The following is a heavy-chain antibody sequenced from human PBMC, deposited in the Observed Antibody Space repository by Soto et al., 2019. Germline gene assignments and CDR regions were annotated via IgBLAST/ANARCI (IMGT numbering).Heavy chain of an antibody. CDR1: GFTFSSYA. CDR2: ISGSGGST. V-gene: IGHV3-23*01. J-gene: IGHJ4*02. D-gene: IGHD6-19*01. Sequence: PWGSLRLSCAASGFTFSSYAMSWVRQAPGKGLEWVSAISGSGGSTYYADSVKGRFTISRDNSKNTLYLQMNSLRAEDTAVYYCAKQRREQWLVPDYWGQGTLVTVSS. CDR3: AKQRREQWLVPDY.